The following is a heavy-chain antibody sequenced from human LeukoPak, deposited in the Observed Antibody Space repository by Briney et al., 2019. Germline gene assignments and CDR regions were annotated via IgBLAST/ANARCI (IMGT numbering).Heavy chain of an antibody. CDR3: ARGVKDAFDI. CDR1: GFTFSSYA. J-gene: IGHJ3*02. D-gene: IGHD3-10*01. V-gene: IGHV3-30-3*01. CDR2: ISYDGSNK. Sequence: PGGSLRLSCAASGFTFSSYAMHWVRQAPGKGLEWVAVISYDGSNKYYADSVKGRFTISRDNSKNTLYPQMNSLRAEDTAVYYCARGVKDAFDIWGQGTMVTVSS.